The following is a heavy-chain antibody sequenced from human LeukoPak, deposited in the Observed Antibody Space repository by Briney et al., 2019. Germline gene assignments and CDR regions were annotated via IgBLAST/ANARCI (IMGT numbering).Heavy chain of an antibody. J-gene: IGHJ3*02. CDR1: GFTVSSNY. Sequence: GGSLRLSCAASGFTVSSNYMSWVRQAPGKGLEWVSVIYSGGSTYYADSVKGRFTISRDNSENTLYLQMNSLRAEDTAVYYCATAYCGGDCFDAFDIWGQGTMVTVSS. CDR2: IYSGGST. D-gene: IGHD2-21*02. CDR3: ATAYCGGDCFDAFDI. V-gene: IGHV3-66*02.